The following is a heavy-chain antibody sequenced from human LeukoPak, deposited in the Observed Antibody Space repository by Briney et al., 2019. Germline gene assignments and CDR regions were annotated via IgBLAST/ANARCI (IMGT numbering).Heavy chain of an antibody. V-gene: IGHV4-4*07. CDR3: AKDILRYSGIYNPFDY. Sequence: SETLSLTCTVSSGSISGYFWSWIRQPAGKGLEWIGRIYISGSTNYNPSLKSRVTMSVDTSKNQFSLNLSSVTAADTAVYYCAKDILRYSGIYNPFDYWGQGTLVTVSS. CDR2: IYISGST. D-gene: IGHD1-26*01. J-gene: IGHJ4*02. CDR1: SGSISGYF.